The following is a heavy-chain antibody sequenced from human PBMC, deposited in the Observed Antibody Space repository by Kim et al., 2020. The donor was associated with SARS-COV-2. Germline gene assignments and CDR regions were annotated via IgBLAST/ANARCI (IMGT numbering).Heavy chain of an antibody. J-gene: IGHJ6*02. CDR3: TRGYGDDYYYSGLDV. V-gene: IGHV4-59*01. CDR1: GGSISTYS. Sequence: SETLSLTCSLSGGSISTYSWSWIRQPPGKGLEWIGNVFHSGNTDYNPSLRSRVTISVDTSKNQFSLRLRSVTTADTAVYYCTRGYGDDYYYSGLDVWGQG. CDR2: VFHSGNT. D-gene: IGHD4-17*01.